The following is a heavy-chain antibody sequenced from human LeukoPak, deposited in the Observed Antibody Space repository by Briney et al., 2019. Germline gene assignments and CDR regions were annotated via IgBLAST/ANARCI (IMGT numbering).Heavy chain of an antibody. V-gene: IGHV3-7*01. CDR3: ARGGYSSGYPYYMDV. CDR2: IKQDGSEK. D-gene: IGHD6-19*01. CDR1: GFTFSSYW. J-gene: IGHJ6*03. Sequence: GGSLRLSCAASGFTFSSYWMSWVRQAPGKGLEWVANIKQDGSEKYYVDSVKGRFTISRDNAKNSLYLQMNSLRAEDTAVYYCARGGYSSGYPYYMDVWGKGATVTVSS.